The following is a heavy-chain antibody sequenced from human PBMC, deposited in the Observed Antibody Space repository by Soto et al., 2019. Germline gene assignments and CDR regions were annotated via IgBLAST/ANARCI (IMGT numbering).Heavy chain of an antibody. Sequence: QVQVVQSGAEVKKPGASVKVSCKASGYIFTSYGINWVRQAPGQGLEWMGWISGYNGNTNNAQKFQGRVTMTTETSTSTAYMELRGLRSDDTAVYYCARTYCIGGSCYSGQFDYWGQGTLVTVSS. CDR1: GYIFTSYG. J-gene: IGHJ4*02. CDR3: ARTYCIGGSCYSGQFDY. D-gene: IGHD2-15*01. V-gene: IGHV1-18*01. CDR2: ISGYNGNT.